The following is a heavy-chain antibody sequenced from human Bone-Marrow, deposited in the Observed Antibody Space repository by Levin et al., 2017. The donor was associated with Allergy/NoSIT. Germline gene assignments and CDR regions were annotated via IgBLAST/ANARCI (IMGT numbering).Heavy chain of an antibody. CDR3: ARGDDIILSFFRRPLEA. CDR2: INPETGAT. J-gene: IGHJ5*02. V-gene: IGHV1-2*02. Sequence: PGESLKISCKASGYPFFGYYIHWVRQAPGQGLEWMGWINPETGATIYAQKFQGRVTMTRDTSTTTAYMDLSRLRSDDTALYFCARGDDIILSFFRRPLEAWGQGTLVTVS. D-gene: IGHD3-3*01. CDR1: GYPFFGYY.